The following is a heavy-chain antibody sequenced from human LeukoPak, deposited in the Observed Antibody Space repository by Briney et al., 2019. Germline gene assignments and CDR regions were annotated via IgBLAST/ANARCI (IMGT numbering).Heavy chain of an antibody. CDR2: ISYDGSNK. CDR1: GFTFSSYV. Sequence: GGSLRLSCAASGFTFSSYVMHWVRQAPGKGLEWVAVISYDGSNKYYAGSVKGRFTISRDNSKNTLYLQMNSLRAEDTAVYYCAKVGGDGDYVDAFDIWGQGTMVSVSS. D-gene: IGHD4-17*01. V-gene: IGHV3-30*18. J-gene: IGHJ3*02. CDR3: AKVGGDGDYVDAFDI.